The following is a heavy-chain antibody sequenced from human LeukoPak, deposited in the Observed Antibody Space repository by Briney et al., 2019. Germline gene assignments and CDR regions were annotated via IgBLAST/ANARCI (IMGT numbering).Heavy chain of an antibody. CDR2: IYSGGSA. Sequence: RGSLRLSCAVSGFTVSSNYMSWVRQAPGKGLEWVSVIYSGGSAYYTDSVKGRFTFSRDNSKNTLYLQMNRLRPEDTALYYCARDLGSSGSYFDYWGQGTLVTVSS. J-gene: IGHJ4*02. CDR1: GFTVSSNY. D-gene: IGHD6-19*01. V-gene: IGHV3-66*02. CDR3: ARDLGSSGSYFDY.